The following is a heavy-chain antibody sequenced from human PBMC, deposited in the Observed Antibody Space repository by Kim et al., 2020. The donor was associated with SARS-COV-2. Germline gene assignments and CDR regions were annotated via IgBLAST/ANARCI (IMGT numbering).Heavy chain of an antibody. CDR2: IYYSGST. J-gene: IGHJ4*02. CDR1: GGSNSSSSYY. Sequence: SETLSLTCTVSGGSNSSSSYYWGWIRQPPGKGLEWIGSIYYSGSTYYNPSLKSRVTISVDTSKNQFSLKLSSVTAADTAVYYCASSPGVQTGVDYWGQGTRGT. D-gene: IGHD3-10*01. CDR3: ASSPGVQTGVDY. V-gene: IGHV4-39*01.